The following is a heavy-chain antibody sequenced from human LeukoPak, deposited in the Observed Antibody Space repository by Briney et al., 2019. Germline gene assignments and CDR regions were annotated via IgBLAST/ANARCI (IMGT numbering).Heavy chain of an antibody. Sequence: PGGSLRLSCAASGFTFSNYWMHWVRQAPGKGLEWVANIKRDGSEKDYADSVKGRFTISRDNAKNSLYLQMNSLRVEDTAVYYCTRELRGDPYWGQGTLVTVSS. CDR3: TRELRGDPY. CDR2: IKRDGSEK. J-gene: IGHJ4*02. D-gene: IGHD3-10*01. CDR1: GFTFSNYW. V-gene: IGHV3-7*04.